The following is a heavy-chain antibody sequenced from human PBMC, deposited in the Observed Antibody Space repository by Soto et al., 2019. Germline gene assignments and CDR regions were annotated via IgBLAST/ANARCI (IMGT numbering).Heavy chain of an antibody. Sequence: PGGSLRLSCAASGFTFSSYWMSWVRQAPGKGLEWVANIKQDGSEKYYVDSVKGRFTISRDNAKNSLYLQMNSLRAEDTAVYYCARTTVTTSANWFDPWGQGTLVNVSS. CDR2: IKQDGSEK. CDR1: GFTFSSYW. V-gene: IGHV3-7*01. CDR3: ARTTVTTSANWFDP. J-gene: IGHJ5*02. D-gene: IGHD4-4*01.